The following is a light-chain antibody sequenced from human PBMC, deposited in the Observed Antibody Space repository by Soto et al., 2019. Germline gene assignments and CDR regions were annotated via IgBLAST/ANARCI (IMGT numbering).Light chain of an antibody. CDR3: SSYTSSNTFV. V-gene: IGLV2-14*03. CDR1: SNDVGAYNY. CDR2: HVS. J-gene: IGLJ1*01. Sequence: QSALTQPASVSGSPGQSITISCAGTSNDVGAYNYVSWYQQHPGKAPKLMIYHVSNRPSGVSDRFSGSKSGNTASLTLSGLQAEDEADYYCSSYTSSNTFVFGPGTKVTVL.